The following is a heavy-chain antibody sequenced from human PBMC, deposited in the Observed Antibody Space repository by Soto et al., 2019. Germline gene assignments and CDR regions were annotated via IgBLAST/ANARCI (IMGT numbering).Heavy chain of an antibody. CDR2: IFFTGIT. V-gene: IGHV4-61*01. CDR3: ARDGHGMDV. Sequence: QVQLQESGPGLVRPSETLSLTCTVSGGSVTTGSYTWSWIRRPPGKGLEWIGNIFFTGITHYNPPLNNRVTMSVDTSKNQFSLTVTSVTAADTAVYYCARDGHGMDVWGQGTTVTVSS. CDR1: GGSVTTGSYT. J-gene: IGHJ6*02.